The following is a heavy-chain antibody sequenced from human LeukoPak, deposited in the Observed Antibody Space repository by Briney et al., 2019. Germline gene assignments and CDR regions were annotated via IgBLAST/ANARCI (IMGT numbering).Heavy chain of an antibody. V-gene: IGHV3-23*01. CDR2: ISGSGGST. CDR1: GFTFNYYA. D-gene: IGHD6-13*01. CDR3: AKDNKLPYSSNWY. Sequence: QPGGSLRLSCAASGFTFNYYAMTWVRQAPGKGLEWVSVISGSGGSTYYADSVKGRFTISRDNSKNTLYLQMNSLRAEDTAVYYCAKDNKLPYSSNWYWGQGTLVTVSS. J-gene: IGHJ4*02.